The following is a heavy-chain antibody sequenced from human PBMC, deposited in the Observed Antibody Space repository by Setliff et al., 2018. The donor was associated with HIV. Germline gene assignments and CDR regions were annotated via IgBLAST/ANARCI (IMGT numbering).Heavy chain of an antibody. J-gene: IGHJ4*02. CDR1: GGSFSDYS. D-gene: IGHD3-22*01. Sequence: PSETLSLTCAVYGGSFSDYSWSWVRQPPGKGLEWIGEIYHSGSTNYNSSLKSRVTISVDKSKNLFSLKLSSVTAADTAMYYCARIATYYDTSGYLIPYYFDYWGQGTLVTVSS. CDR3: ARIATYYDTSGYLIPYYFDY. V-gene: IGHV4-34*01. CDR2: IYHSGST.